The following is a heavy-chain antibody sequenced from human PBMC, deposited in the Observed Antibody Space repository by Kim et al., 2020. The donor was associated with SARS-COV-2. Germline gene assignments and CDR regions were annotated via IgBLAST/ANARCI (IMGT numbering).Heavy chain of an antibody. D-gene: IGHD3-9*01. J-gene: IGHJ3*02. V-gene: IGHV1-58*01. CDR3: AADYDILTGRAFDI. Sequence: EQKFQERVTITRDMSTSTAYMELSSLRSEDTAVYYCAADYDILTGRAFDIWGQGTMVTVSS.